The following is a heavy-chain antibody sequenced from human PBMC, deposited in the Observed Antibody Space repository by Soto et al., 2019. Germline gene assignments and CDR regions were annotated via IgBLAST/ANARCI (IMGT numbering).Heavy chain of an antibody. CDR3: ARVEVFKRRITIFGVVTVPRYYYYGMDV. D-gene: IGHD3-3*01. CDR1: GGTFSTFP. CDR2: IIPIFGKA. J-gene: IGHJ6*02. Sequence: SVKVSCKASGGTFSTFPISWVRQAPGQGLEWMGGIIPIFGKANYGHKFQGRVTITADESTSTAYMELTSLRSEDTAVYYCARVEVFKRRITIFGVVTVPRYYYYGMDVWGQGTTVTVSS. V-gene: IGHV1-69*13.